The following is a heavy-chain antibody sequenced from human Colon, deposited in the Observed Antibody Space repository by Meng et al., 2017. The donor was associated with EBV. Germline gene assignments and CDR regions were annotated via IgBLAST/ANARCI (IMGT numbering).Heavy chain of an antibody. V-gene: IGHV4-61*01. CDR1: GDSVAPGRYY. D-gene: IGHD3-10*01. CDR2: IYYIGGT. J-gene: IGHJ5*02. CDR3: ARVSGRSFDP. Sequence: AKLTASGPALVTPSETLSLPCTVSGDSVAPGRYYWSWIRQPPGKGLEWIAYIYYIGGTNYNPSLKSRLTISLDTSKNQFSLSLRSVTAADTAVYYCARVSGRSFDPWGQGTLVTVSS.